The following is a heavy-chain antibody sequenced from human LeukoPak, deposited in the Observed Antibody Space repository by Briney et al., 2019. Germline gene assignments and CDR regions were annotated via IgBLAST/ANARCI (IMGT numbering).Heavy chain of an antibody. D-gene: IGHD6-19*01. J-gene: IGHJ4*02. CDR3: AGPWGSSVWGLDY. V-gene: IGHV3-48*01. Sequence: GGSLRLSCAASGFTFSSYSMNWVRQAPGKGLEWVSYISSSSSTIYYADSVKGRFTISRDNAKNSLYLQMNSLRAEDTAVYYCAGPWGSSVWGLDYWGQGTLVTVSS. CDR2: ISSSSSTI. CDR1: GFTFSSYS.